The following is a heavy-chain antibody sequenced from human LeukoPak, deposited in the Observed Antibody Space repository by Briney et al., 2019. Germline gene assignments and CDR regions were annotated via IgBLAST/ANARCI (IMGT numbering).Heavy chain of an antibody. J-gene: IGHJ4*02. D-gene: IGHD6-13*01. CDR2: ISTGSSTI. V-gene: IGHV3-48*04. Sequence: GGSLRLSCAASGFTFSIYNMNWVRQAPGKGLEWVSYISTGSSTIHYADSVRGRFTISRDDAKNSLYQQMNSLRAEDTAVYYCARAYYSNNCYYFDYWGQGTLVTVSS. CDR3: ARAYYSNNCYYFDY. CDR1: GFTFSIYN.